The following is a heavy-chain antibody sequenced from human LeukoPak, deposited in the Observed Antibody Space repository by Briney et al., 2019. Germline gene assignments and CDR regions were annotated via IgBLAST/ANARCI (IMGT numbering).Heavy chain of an antibody. D-gene: IGHD6-19*01. CDR2: ISSSSSYI. V-gene: IGHV3-21*01. Sequence: GGSLRLSCAASGFTFSSYSMNWVRQAPGKGLEWVSSISSSSSYIYYADSVKGRFTISRDNAKNSLYLQMNSLRAEDTAVYYCARRGEGSGWTFDYWGQGTLVTVSS. CDR1: GFTFSSYS. CDR3: ARRGEGSGWTFDY. J-gene: IGHJ4*02.